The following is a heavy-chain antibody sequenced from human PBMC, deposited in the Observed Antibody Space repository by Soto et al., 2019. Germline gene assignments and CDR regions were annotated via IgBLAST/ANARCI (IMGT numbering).Heavy chain of an antibody. CDR1: GFTFSTYN. V-gene: IGHV3-48*02. CDR3: ARANLESPDCT. CDR2: ISTNGRTS. D-gene: IGHD2-21*02. Sequence: QSGGSLRLSCAASGFTFSTYNMNWVRQAPGKGLEWVSYISTNGRTSNYADSVKGRFTISRDNAKNSLDLQMNSLRDDDTAVYYCARANLESPDCTWGQGTLVTVSS. J-gene: IGHJ5*02.